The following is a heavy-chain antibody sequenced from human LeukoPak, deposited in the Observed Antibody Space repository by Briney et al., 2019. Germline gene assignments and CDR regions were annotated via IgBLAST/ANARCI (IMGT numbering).Heavy chain of an antibody. CDR3: ARGLRSSSWFFDY. J-gene: IGHJ4*02. Sequence: TETLSLTCTVSGHSISSYYWNWIRQPPGKGLEWIGYIYYTGSTNCNPSLKSRVTMSVDTSKNQFSLKLNSVTAADTAVYHCARGLRSSSWFFDYWGQGTLVTVSS. D-gene: IGHD6-13*01. V-gene: IGHV4-59*01. CDR1: GHSISSYY. CDR2: IYYTGST.